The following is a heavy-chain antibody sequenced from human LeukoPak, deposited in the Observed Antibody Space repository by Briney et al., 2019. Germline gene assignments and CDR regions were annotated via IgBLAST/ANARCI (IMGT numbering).Heavy chain of an antibody. CDR1: GFTFSSYA. CDR3: ASKGGIYGDYPFDY. D-gene: IGHD4-17*01. Sequence: PGRPLRLSCAASGFTFSSYAMHWVRQAPGKGLEWVAVISYDGSNKYYADSVKGRFTISRDNSKNTLYLQMNSLRAEDTAVYYCASKGGIYGDYPFDYWGQGTLVTVSS. V-gene: IGHV3-30*04. CDR2: ISYDGSNK. J-gene: IGHJ4*02.